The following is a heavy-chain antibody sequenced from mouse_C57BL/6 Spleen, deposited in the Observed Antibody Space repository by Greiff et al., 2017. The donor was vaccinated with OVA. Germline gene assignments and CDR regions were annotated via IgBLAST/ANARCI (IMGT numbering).Heavy chain of an antibody. Sequence: DVKLVESGGGLVKPGGSLKLSCVASGFTFSDYGMHWVRQAPEKGLEWVAYISSGSSTIYYADTVKGRFTISRDNAKNTLFLQMTSLRSEDTAMYYCASLITTIVGWYFDVWGTGTTVTVSS. V-gene: IGHV5-17*01. J-gene: IGHJ1*03. CDR2: ISSGSSTI. CDR3: ASLITTIVGWYFDV. D-gene: IGHD1-1*01. CDR1: GFTFSDYG.